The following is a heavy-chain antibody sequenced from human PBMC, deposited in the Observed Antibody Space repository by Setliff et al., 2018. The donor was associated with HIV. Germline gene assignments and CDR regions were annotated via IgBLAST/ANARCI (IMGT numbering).Heavy chain of an antibody. CDR3: VRASLPGNHVFFDY. J-gene: IGHJ4*02. CDR2: LYNSEIT. V-gene: IGHV4-39*07. CDR1: GDSVSSTDCL. Sequence: LSLTCSVSGDSVSSTDCLWGWVRQPPGMGLQWIVTLYNSEITNYNPSFKNRVTMSVDKSRNHFSLILSSVTAADTAIYYCVRASLPGNHVFFDYWGQGRLVTVSS.